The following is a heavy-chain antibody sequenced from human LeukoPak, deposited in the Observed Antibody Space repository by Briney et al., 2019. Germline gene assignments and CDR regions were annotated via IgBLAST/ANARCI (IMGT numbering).Heavy chain of an antibody. D-gene: IGHD4-17*01. CDR1: GGSISSGGYY. Sequence: SQTLSLTCTVSGGSISSGGYYWSWIRQHPGKGLEWIGYIYYSGSTYYNPSLKGRVTISVDTSKNQFSLKLSSVTAADTAVYYCARGPTTVPYYFDYWGQGTLVTVSS. CDR3: ARGPTTVPYYFDY. J-gene: IGHJ4*02. V-gene: IGHV4-31*03. CDR2: IYYSGST.